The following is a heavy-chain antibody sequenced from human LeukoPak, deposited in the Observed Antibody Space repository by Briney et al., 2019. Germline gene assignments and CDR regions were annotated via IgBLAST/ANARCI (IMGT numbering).Heavy chain of an antibody. CDR2: NSYSGNT. J-gene: IGHJ4*02. Sequence: SETLSLTCTVSGGSISSYYWSWIRQPPGKGLEWIGYNSYSGNTNYNPSLKSRVTIPVDTSKNHFSLNLRSVTAADTAVYYCARVGSGSFDYWGQGTLVTVSS. V-gene: IGHV4-59*01. CDR3: ARVGSGSFDY. D-gene: IGHD1-26*01. CDR1: GGSISSYY.